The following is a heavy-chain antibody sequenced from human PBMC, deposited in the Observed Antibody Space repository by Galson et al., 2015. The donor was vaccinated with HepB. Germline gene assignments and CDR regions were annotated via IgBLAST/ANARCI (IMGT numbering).Heavy chain of an antibody. J-gene: IGHJ5*02. V-gene: IGHV1-18*01. CDR1: GYKFTNYG. CDR3: ARDYSMTTGHWFDP. CDR2: ISGYNGNT. Sequence: SVKVSCKASGYKFTNYGLSWVRQAPGQGLEWMGWISGYNGNTNYGQNFQGRVTMTTDTSTSTAYMELRSLRSDDTAIYYCARDYSMTTGHWFDPWGQGTLVTVSS. D-gene: IGHD1-1*01.